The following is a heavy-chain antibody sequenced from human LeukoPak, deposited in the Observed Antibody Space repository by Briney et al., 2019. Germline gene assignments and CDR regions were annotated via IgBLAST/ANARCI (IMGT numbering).Heavy chain of an antibody. CDR2: ISGSGGST. J-gene: IGHJ6*03. V-gene: IGHV3-23*01. D-gene: IGHD6-6*01. Sequence: GGSLRLSCAASGFTFSSYAMSWVRQAPGKGLEWVSAISGSGGSTFYADSVKGRFTISRDNSKNTLYLQMNSLRAEDTAVYYCAREYSSSSPPYYYYMDVWGKGTTVTVSS. CDR1: GFTFSSYA. CDR3: AREYSSSSPPYYYYMDV.